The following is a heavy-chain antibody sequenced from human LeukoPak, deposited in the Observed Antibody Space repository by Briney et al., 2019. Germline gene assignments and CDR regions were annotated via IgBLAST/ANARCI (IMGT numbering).Heavy chain of an antibody. CDR1: GFIFSDYY. V-gene: IGHV3-11*04. J-gene: IGHJ5*02. CDR2: ISSSGSIT. Sequence: GGSLRLSCAASGFIFSDYYMSWIRQAPGKGLEWVSYISSSGSITYYADSVKGRFTISRDNAKNSLHLQMDSLRAEDTAIYYCARDSSGWYHWFDPWGQGTLVTVSS. CDR3: ARDSSGWYHWFDP. D-gene: IGHD6-19*01.